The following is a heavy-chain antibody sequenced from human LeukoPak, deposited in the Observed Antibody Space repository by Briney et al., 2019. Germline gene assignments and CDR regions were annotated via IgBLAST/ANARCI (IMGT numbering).Heavy chain of an antibody. J-gene: IGHJ4*02. D-gene: IGHD2-15*01. CDR1: GFTFSRYS. V-gene: IGHV3-48*04. CDR3: AKDVIVVVVDAIGGLDY. CDR2: ISSSSSTI. Sequence: GGSLRLPCAASGFTFSRYSMNWVRQAPGKGLEWVSYISSSSSTIYYADSVKGRFTISRDNAKNSLYLQINSLRAEDTAVYYCAKDVIVVVVDAIGGLDYWGQGTLVTVSS.